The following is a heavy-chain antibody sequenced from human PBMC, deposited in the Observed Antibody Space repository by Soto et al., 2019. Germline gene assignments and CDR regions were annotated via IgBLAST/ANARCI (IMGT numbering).Heavy chain of an antibody. J-gene: IGHJ3*02. V-gene: IGHV4-38-2*01. CDR3: ARYSDASGFAAFDI. D-gene: IGHD3-22*01. CDR1: GYPISNVYY. Sequence: TLSLTCAVSGYPISNVYYWGWIWQPPGKGLEWIGSVHHTGSPYYNPSLKSRVTISLDTSKNQFSLKLNSVTASDTAVYYCARYSDASGFAAFDIWGQGKMVTVSS. CDR2: VHHTGSP.